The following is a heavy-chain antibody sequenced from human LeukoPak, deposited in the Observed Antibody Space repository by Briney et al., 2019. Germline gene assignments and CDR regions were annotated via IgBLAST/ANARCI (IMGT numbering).Heavy chain of an antibody. V-gene: IGHV6-1*01. J-gene: IGHJ6*02. CDR2: TYYRSKWNT. CDR3: SRQRSTSTYYFGLDV. D-gene: IGHD6-6*01. Sequence: SQTLSLTCAISGDTVSSNTAAWNWIRQSPSRGLEWLGRTYYRSKWNTDYAASVQNRITINPDTSTNQFSLQLKSAAPEDTAVYYCSRQRSTSTYYFGLDVWGQGTTVTVSS. CDR1: GDTVSSNTAA.